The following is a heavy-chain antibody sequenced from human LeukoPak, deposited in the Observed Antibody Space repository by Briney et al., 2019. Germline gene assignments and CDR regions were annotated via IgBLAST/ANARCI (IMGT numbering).Heavy chain of an antibody. CDR2: IKSDGSNT. D-gene: IGHD6-19*01. V-gene: IGHV3-74*01. J-gene: IGHJ4*02. CDR1: GFTFSSYW. CDR3: ARETPDSSGWD. Sequence: GGSLRLSCAASGFTFSSYWMHWVRQAPGKGLVWVSRIKSDGSNTNYADSVKGRFTISRDNAKNSLYLQMNSLRAEDTAVYYCARETPDSSGWDWGQGTLVTVSS.